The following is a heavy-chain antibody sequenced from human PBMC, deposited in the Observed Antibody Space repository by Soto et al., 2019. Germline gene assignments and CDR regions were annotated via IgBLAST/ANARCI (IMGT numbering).Heavy chain of an antibody. CDR1: GGSISSYY. D-gene: IGHD6-19*01. V-gene: IGHV4-59*01. J-gene: IGHJ1*01. Sequence: SETLSLTCTVSGGSISSYYWSWIRQPPGKGLEWIGYIYYSGSTNYNPSLKSRVTISVDTSKNQFSLKLSSVTAADTAVYYCARKQRDSSGWGPFQHWGQGTLVNVSS. CDR2: IYYSGST. CDR3: ARKQRDSSGWGPFQH.